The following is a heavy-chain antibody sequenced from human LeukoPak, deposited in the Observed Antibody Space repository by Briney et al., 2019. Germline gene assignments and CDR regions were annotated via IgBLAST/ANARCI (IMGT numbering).Heavy chain of an antibody. CDR2: INPNSGGT. D-gene: IGHD6-6*01. CDR3: AIFSSIAARNLLDY. V-gene: IGHV1-2*02. CDR1: GYTFTGYY. Sequence: ASVTVSCKASGYTFTGYYMHWVRQAPGQGLEWMGWINPNSGGTNYPQKFQGRVTMTRDTSISTPYMELSRLRSDDTAVYYCAIFSSIAARNLLDYWGQGTLVTVSS. J-gene: IGHJ4*02.